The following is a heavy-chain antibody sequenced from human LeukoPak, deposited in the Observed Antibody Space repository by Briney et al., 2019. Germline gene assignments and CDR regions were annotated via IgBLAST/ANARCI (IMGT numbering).Heavy chain of an antibody. CDR2: MNPNSGHT. Sequence: ASVKVSCRASGYTFTSYDINWVRQAPGQGLEWMGWMNPNSGHTGYAQKFQGRVTMTRNTPISTAYMELSSLRSEDTAVYYCARGTRGLRPHYYYYTNVWGKETTVTVSS. CDR3: ARGTRGLRPHYYYYTNV. V-gene: IGHV1-8*01. CDR1: GYTFTSYD. D-gene: IGHD5-12*01. J-gene: IGHJ6*03.